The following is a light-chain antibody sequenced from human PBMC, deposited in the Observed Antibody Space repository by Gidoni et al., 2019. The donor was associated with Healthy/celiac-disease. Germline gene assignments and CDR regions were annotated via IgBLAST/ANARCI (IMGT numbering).Light chain of an antibody. Sequence: DIQITHPPSSLSASVGDRVTITCRASQGISNYLAWYQQKPGKVPKLLIYAASTLQSGVPSRFSGSGSGTDFTLTISSLQPEDVATYYCQKYNSALFTFGPGTKVEIK. CDR2: AAS. CDR3: QKYNSALFT. CDR1: QGISNY. J-gene: IGKJ3*01. V-gene: IGKV1-27*01.